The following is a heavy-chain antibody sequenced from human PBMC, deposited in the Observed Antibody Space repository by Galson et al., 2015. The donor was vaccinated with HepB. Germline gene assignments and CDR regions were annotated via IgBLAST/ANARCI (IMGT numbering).Heavy chain of an antibody. CDR1: GFTFGDYA. D-gene: IGHD2-2*01. J-gene: IGHJ4*02. V-gene: IGHV3-49*03. CDR2: IRSKAYGGTT. Sequence: SLRLSCAASGFTFGDYAMSWFRQAPGKGLEWVGFIRSKAYGGTTEYAASVKGRFTISRDDSKSIAYLQMNSLKTEDTAVYYCTRAMKLASTLYCSSTSCHFFDYWGQGTLVTVSS. CDR3: TRAMKLASTLYCSSTSCHFFDY.